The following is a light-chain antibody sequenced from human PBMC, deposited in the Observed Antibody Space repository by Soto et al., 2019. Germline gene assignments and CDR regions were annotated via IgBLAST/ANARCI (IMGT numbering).Light chain of an antibody. CDR2: EVT. Sequence: QSALTQPPSASGSPGQSVTISCSGTSSDVGANNYVSWYQQHPGKAPKLMMYEVTKRPSGVPDRFSGSKSGNTASLTVSGLQADDEADYYCSTFGGSKVFGGGTKLT. V-gene: IGLV2-8*01. J-gene: IGLJ2*01. CDR3: STFGGSKV. CDR1: SSDVGANNY.